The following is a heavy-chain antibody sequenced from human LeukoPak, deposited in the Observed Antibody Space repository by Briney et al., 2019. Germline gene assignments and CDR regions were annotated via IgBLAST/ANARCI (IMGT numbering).Heavy chain of an antibody. V-gene: IGHV3-33*01. CDR3: ARNRRSGATMGAFDY. CDR2: IWYDGSNK. CDR1: GFTFSIYG. Sequence: PGRSLRLSCAACGFTFSIYGMHWVRQAPGKGLEWVAVIWYDGSNKYYADSVKGRFTISRDNSKSTLYLQMNSLRAEDTAVYYCARNRRSGATMGAFDYWGQGTLVTVSS. D-gene: IGHD1-26*01. J-gene: IGHJ4*02.